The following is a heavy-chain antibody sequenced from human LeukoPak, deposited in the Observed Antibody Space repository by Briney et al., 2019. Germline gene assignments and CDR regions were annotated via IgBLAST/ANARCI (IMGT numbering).Heavy chain of an antibody. CDR2: ISGYNGDR. J-gene: IGHJ6*03. D-gene: IGHD2-21*01. V-gene: IGHV1-18*01. CDR1: SYSFTSYG. Sequence: GASVKVSCRASSYSFTSYGINWVRQAPGQGREWMGWISGYNGDRNYAQKLQDRVTMTTDTSTSTAYMELRGLRSDDTAVYYCARAAIYYYYMDVWGKGTTVTVSS. CDR3: ARAAIYYYYMDV.